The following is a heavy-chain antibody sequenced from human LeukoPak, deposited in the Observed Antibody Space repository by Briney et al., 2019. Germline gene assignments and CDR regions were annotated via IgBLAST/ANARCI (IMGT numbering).Heavy chain of an antibody. J-gene: IGHJ5*02. V-gene: IGHV3-20*04. CDR3: AREWWTAVAGTCWFDP. CDR1: GFTFDDYG. Sequence: GGSLRLSCAASGFTFDDYGMSWVRQAPGKGLEWVSGINWNGGSTGYADSVKGRFTISRDNAKNSLYLQMNSLRAEDTALYYCAREWWTAVAGTCWFDPWGQGTLVTVSS. CDR2: INWNGGST. D-gene: IGHD6-19*01.